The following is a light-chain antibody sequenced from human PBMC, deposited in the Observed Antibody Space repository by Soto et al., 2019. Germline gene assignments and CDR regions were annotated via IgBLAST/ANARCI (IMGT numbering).Light chain of an antibody. CDR2: DAS. CDR3: QQRANWPLT. J-gene: IGKJ4*01. V-gene: IGKV3-11*01. CDR1: QSFSNY. Sequence: EIVLTQSPATLSLSPGERATLPGNTSQSFSNYLAWYQQKPGQAPRLLMYDASNRATGIPAKFSGSGSGTDFTLTINSLEAEDFAVYYCQQRANWPLTFGGGTKVDIK.